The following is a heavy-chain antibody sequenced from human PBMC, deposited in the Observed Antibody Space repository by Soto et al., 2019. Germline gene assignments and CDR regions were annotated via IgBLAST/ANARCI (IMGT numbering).Heavy chain of an antibody. J-gene: IGHJ4*02. Sequence: QVQLVQSGAEVKKPGASVKVSCKASGYTFTSYYMHWVRQAPGQGLEWMGIINPSGGSTSYAQKFQGRVTMTRDTSTSTVYMELSSLRSEDTAVYYCARGPRGGRLGELSLLGYWGQGTLVTVSS. CDR1: GYTFTSYY. CDR2: INPSGGST. CDR3: ARGPRGGRLGELSLLGY. D-gene: IGHD3-16*02. V-gene: IGHV1-46*01.